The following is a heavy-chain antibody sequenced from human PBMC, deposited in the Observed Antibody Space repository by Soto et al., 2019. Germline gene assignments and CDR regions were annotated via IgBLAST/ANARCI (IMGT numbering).Heavy chain of an antibody. D-gene: IGHD3-10*01. Sequence: PGGSLRLSCAASGFTFSSYAMSWVRQAPGKGLEWVSAISGSGGSTCYADSVKGRFTISRDNSKNTLYLQMNSLRAEDTAVYYCAKEMALPHSLLWFGEPPGYYYVLDVWGQGTTVIVSS. CDR1: GFTFSSYA. CDR3: AKEMALPHSLLWFGEPPGYYYVLDV. CDR2: ISGSGGST. J-gene: IGHJ6*02. V-gene: IGHV3-23*01.